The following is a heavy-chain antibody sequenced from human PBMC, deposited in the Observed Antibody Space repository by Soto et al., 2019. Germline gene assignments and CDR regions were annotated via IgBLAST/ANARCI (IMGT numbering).Heavy chain of an antibody. V-gene: IGHV4-4*02. CDR2: IYHSGST. CDR1: GGSISSSNW. D-gene: IGHD6-13*01. CDR3: ARDFSDTLIAAAAIDAFDI. J-gene: IGHJ3*02. Sequence: SETLSLTCAVSGGSISSSNWWSWVRQPPGKGLEWIGEIYHSGSTNYNPSLKSRVTISVDKSKNQFSLKMSSVTAADTAVYYCARDFSDTLIAAAAIDAFDIWGQGTMVTVSS.